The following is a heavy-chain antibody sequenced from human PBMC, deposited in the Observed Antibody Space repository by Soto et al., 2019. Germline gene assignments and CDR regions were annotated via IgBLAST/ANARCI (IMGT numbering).Heavy chain of an antibody. CDR2: IRSSGSDI. D-gene: IGHD4-17*01. CDR3: AREYGDTGWFDP. CDR1: GFTFDSYN. V-gene: IGHV3-21*01. J-gene: IGHJ5*02. Sequence: EVPLVESGGGLVKPGGSLRLSCTASGFTFDSYNMNWVRQAPGKGLEWVSSIRSSGSDIYYADSVKGRFTISRDNAKNSLYLQMNSLRVEDTAVYYCAREYGDTGWFDPWGQGTLVTVSS.